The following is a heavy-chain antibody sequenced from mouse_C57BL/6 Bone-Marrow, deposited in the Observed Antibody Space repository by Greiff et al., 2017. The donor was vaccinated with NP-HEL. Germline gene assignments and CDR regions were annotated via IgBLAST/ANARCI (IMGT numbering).Heavy chain of an antibody. V-gene: IGHV10-1*01. Sequence: EVQGVESGGGLVQPKGSLKLSCAASGFSFNTYAMNWVRQAPGKGLEWVARIRSKSNNYATYYADSVKDRFTISRDDSESMLYLQMNNLKTEDTAMYYCVRQRTIYYDAMDYWGQGTSVTVSS. D-gene: IGHD2-1*01. CDR2: IRSKSNNYAT. CDR3: VRQRTIYYDAMDY. J-gene: IGHJ4*01. CDR1: GFSFNTYA.